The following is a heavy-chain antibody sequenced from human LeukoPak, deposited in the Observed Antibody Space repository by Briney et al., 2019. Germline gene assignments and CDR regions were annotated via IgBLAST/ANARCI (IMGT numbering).Heavy chain of an antibody. J-gene: IGHJ4*02. CDR2: ILTGNAI. CDR1: GFTFSSYT. D-gene: IGHD6-13*01. CDR3: ARARIAAPLLDY. V-gene: IGHV3-48*03. Sequence: GGSLRLSCAASGFTFSSYTMSWVRQAPGKGLEGVSNILTGNAIYYADSVKGRFTISRDNAKNSLYLQMNSLRVEDTAIYFCARARIAAPLLDYWGQGTLVTVSS.